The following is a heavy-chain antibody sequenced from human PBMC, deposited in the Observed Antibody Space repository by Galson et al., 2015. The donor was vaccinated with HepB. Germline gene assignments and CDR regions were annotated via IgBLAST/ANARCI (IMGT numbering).Heavy chain of an antibody. Sequence: SVKVSCKASGYIFTSYAISWLRQAPGQGLEWLGWISGYNGNTDYPRELQGRLSMTRDTSTTTAYMELRSLTSDDTAVYYCARETVAAAAPRGFPYFDSWGQGTMVTVSS. CDR1: GYIFTSYA. CDR2: ISGYNGNT. D-gene: IGHD6-25*01. V-gene: IGHV1-18*01. CDR3: ARETVAAAAPRGFPYFDS. J-gene: IGHJ4*02.